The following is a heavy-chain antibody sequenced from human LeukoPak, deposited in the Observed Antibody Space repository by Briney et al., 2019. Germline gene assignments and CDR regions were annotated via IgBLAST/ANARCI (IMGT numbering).Heavy chain of an antibody. CDR3: ARRAPSHDFDD. Sequence: GRSLRLSCAASGFTFADYAMHWVRQAPGKGLEWVSGISWNSGSIGYADSVKGRFTISRDNAKNSLYLQMNSLRVEDTALYYCARRAPSHDFDDWGQGTLVTVSS. CDR1: GFTFADYA. V-gene: IGHV3-9*01. CDR2: ISWNSGSI. J-gene: IGHJ4*02.